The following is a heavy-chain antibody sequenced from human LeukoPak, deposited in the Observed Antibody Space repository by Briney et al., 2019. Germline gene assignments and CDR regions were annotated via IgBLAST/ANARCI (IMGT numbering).Heavy chain of an antibody. J-gene: IGHJ4*02. V-gene: IGHV4-34*01. CDR2: INHSGSN. Sequence: KASQTLSLTCAVYGGSFSGYYWSWIRQPPGKGLEWIGEINHSGSNNYSPSLKGRVTISVETSKNQFSLKLSSVTAAETAVYYCARGPGYSSGWYRYWGQGTLVTVSS. D-gene: IGHD6-19*01. CDR3: ARGPGYSSGWYRY. CDR1: GGSFSGYY.